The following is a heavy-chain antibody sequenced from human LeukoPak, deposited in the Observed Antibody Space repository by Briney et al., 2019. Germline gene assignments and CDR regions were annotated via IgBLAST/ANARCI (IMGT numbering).Heavy chain of an antibody. Sequence: SETLSLTCTVSGGSISSYYWSWIRQPPGKGLEWIGYIYYSGSTNYNPSLKSRVTISVDTSKNQFSLKLSSVTAADTAVYYCARGFDSSGYYLDAFDIWGQGTMVTVSS. CDR3: ARGFDSSGYYLDAFDI. J-gene: IGHJ3*02. D-gene: IGHD3-22*01. CDR1: GGSISSYY. V-gene: IGHV4-59*01. CDR2: IYYSGST.